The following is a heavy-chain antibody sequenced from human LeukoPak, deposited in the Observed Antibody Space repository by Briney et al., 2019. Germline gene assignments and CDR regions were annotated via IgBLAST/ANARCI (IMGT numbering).Heavy chain of an antibody. CDR2: INHGRST. V-gene: IGHV4-34*01. CDR3: AGNPNYFDSRGFYSDY. CDR1: GGSFSGYY. Sequence: PSETLSLTCAVYGGSFSGYYWSWIRQPPGKGLEWIGEINHGRSTNYNPSLKSRVTISVDRSKNQLSLKLTSVTAADTAVYYCAGNPNYFDSRGFYSDYWGQGTLVTVSS. J-gene: IGHJ4*02. D-gene: IGHD3-22*01.